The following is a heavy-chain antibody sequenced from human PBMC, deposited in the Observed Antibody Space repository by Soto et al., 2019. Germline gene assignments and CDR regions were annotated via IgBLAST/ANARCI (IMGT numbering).Heavy chain of an antibody. J-gene: IGHJ5*01. CDR3: AYSANHRYFFDS. CDR2: IIPIFGTP. V-gene: IGHV1-69*05. D-gene: IGHD5-18*01. Sequence: QVQLVQSGAEVKKPGSSVKVSCKASGGSFRSYAVNWVRQAPGQGLECLGGIIPIFGTPNYAQKFHGRVSITPDESTSTVYMDLISLTSEDTAVYYCAYSANHRYFFDSWGQGTLVTVSS. CDR1: GGSFRSYA.